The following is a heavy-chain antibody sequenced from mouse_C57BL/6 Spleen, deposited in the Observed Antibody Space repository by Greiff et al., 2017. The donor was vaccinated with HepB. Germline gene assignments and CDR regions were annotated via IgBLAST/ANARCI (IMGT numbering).Heavy chain of an antibody. J-gene: IGHJ2*01. CDR3: ARWGEYPGFDY. D-gene: IGHD5-2*01. CDR2: IDPATGNT. V-gene: IGHV14-3*01. CDR1: GFNIKNTY. Sequence: EVQLQQSVAELVRPGASVKLSCTASGFNIKNTYMPWVKQRPEQGLEWIGRIDPATGNTKYATKFQGKAPITANTSSNTAYLQLSSLTSEDSAIYYGARWGEYPGFDYWGQGTTLTVSS.